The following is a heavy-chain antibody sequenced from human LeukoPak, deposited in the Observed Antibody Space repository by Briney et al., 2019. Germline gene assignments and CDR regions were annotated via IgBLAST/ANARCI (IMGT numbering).Heavy chain of an antibody. CDR2: INHSGST. V-gene: IGHV4-34*01. D-gene: IGHD1-14*01. J-gene: IGHJ4*02. CDR3: ASVITGTTSGDY. Sequence: PSETLSLTCAVYGGSFSGYYWSWLRQPPGKGLDWIGEINHSGSTNYNPSLKSRVTISVDTSKTPFSLKLSSVTAADTAVYYCASVITGTTSGDYWGQGTLVTVSS. CDR1: GGSFSGYY.